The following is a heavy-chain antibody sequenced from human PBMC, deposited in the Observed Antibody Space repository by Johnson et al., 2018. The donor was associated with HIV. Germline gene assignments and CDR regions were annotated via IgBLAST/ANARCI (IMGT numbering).Heavy chain of an antibody. J-gene: IGHJ3*02. CDR2: ISWNSGSI. Sequence: VQLVESGGGVVRPGGSLRLSCAASGFTFDDYAMHWVRQAPGKGLEWVSGISWNSGSIGYADSVKGRFTISRDNAKNTLYLQMNRLRAEDTAVYYCALSGGAAAYDAFDIWGQGTMVTVSS. V-gene: IGHV3-9*01. CDR1: GFTFDDYA. CDR3: ALSGGAAAYDAFDI. D-gene: IGHD6-13*01.